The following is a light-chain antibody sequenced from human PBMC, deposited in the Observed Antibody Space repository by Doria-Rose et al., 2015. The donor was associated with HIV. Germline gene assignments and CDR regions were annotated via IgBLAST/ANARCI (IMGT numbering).Light chain of an antibody. CDR3: QQYGSSPRT. J-gene: IGKJ1*01. CDR2: GAS. V-gene: IGKV3-20*01. CDR1: HNVSSSS. Sequence: TQSPGTLSLSLGERATPSCRASHNVSSSSLTWYQQKPGQAPRLLIYGASNRATGIPDRFSGSGSGTDFTLTISRLDSEDFAVFYCQQYGSSPRTFGQGTKVEIK.